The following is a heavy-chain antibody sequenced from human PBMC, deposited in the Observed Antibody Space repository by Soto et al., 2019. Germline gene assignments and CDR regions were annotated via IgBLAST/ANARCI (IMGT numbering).Heavy chain of an antibody. CDR2: IYYSGST. V-gene: IGHV4-59*01. D-gene: IGHD3-3*01. J-gene: IGHJ4*02. CDR1: GFSISSYY. Sequence: SETLSLTCPFSGFSISSYYWSWIRQPPGKGLEWIGYIYYSGSTNYNPSLKSRVTISVDTSKNQFSLKLSSVTAADTAVYYCAGFSYYDFWSGHYYFDYWGQGTLVTVSS. CDR3: AGFSYYDFWSGHYYFDY.